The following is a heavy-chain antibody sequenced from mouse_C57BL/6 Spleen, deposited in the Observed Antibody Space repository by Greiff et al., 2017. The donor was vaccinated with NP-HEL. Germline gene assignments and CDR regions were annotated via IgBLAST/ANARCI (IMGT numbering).Heavy chain of an antibody. CDR1: GFTFSSYG. Sequence: DVMLVESGGDLVKPGGSLKLSCAASGFTFSSYGMSWVRQTPDKRLEWVATISRGGSYTYYPDSVKGRFTISRDNAKNTLYLQMSSMKSEDTAMYYYARDYGSSFDYWGQGTTLTVSS. CDR3: ARDYGSSFDY. CDR2: ISRGGSYT. J-gene: IGHJ2*01. V-gene: IGHV5-6*02. D-gene: IGHD1-1*01.